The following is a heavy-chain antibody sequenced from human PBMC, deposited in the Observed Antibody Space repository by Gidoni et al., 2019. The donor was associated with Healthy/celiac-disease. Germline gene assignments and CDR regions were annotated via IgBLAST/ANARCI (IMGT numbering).Heavy chain of an antibody. V-gene: IGHV2-5*01. Sequence: QITLTESGPTLVKPTQTLTLTCTFSGFSLSTSGVGVGWIRQPPGKALEWLALIYWNDDKRYSPSLKSRLTITKDTSKNQVVLTMTNMDPVDTATYYCAYLYDSSGPGAFDIWGQGTMVTVSS. J-gene: IGHJ3*02. CDR3: AYLYDSSGPGAFDI. CDR2: IYWNDDK. D-gene: IGHD3-22*01. CDR1: GFSLSTSGVG.